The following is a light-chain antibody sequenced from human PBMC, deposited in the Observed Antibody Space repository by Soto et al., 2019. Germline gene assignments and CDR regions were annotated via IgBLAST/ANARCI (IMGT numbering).Light chain of an antibody. CDR3: QQYNTYPVT. J-gene: IGKJ2*01. Sequence: DIQMTQSPSTLSASVGDRVTITCRASQSISSWLAWYQQKPGKAPKILIYKVSNLESGVPSRFSGSGSGTEFTLTISSLQSDDFATYYCQQYNTYPVTFGQGTKLESK. CDR2: KVS. V-gene: IGKV1-5*03. CDR1: QSISSW.